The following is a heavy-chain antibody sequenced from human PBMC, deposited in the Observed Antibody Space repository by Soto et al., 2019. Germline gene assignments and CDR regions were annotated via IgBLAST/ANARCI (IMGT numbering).Heavy chain of an antibody. CDR2: ISSSGSTI. CDR1: GFTFSSYE. CDR3: ARDGGYYYYGMDV. V-gene: IGHV3-48*03. Sequence: GGSLRLSCAASGFTFSSYEMNWVRQAPGKGLEWDSYISSSGSTIYYADSVKGRFTISRDNAKNSLYLQMNSLRAEDTAVYYCARDGGYYYYGMDVWGQGTTVTVSS. D-gene: IGHD1-26*01. J-gene: IGHJ6*02.